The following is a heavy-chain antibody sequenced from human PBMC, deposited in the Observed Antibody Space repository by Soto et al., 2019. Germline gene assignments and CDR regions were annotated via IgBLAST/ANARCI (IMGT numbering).Heavy chain of an antibody. CDR2: IKQDGSEK. CDR1: FTFSSYW. D-gene: IGHD3-10*01. J-gene: IGHJ5*02. Sequence: EVQLVESGGGLVQPGFTFSSYWMGWVRQAPGKGLEWVANIKQDGSEKYYVDSVKGRFTISRDNAKNSLYLQMNSLRAEDTAVYYCARVLLWFGELPLGFDPWGQGTLVTVSS. CDR3: ARVLLWFGELPLGFDP. V-gene: IGHV3-7*04.